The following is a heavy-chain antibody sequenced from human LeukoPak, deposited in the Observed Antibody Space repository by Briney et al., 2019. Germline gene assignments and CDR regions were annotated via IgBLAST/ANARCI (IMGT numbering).Heavy chain of an antibody. CDR3: AKDSAFNYDSSGYADY. CDR1: GFNFDGYG. D-gene: IGHD3-22*01. V-gene: IGHV3-33*06. Sequence: GRSLRLSCAASGFNFDGYGMHWVRQTPGKGLEWVAVVWFDGTKRDYAESVKGRFTISRDSSKNTVYLEMNRLRVGDTAIYYCAKDSAFNYDSSGYADYWGQGTLVIVSS. CDR2: VWFDGTKR. J-gene: IGHJ4*02.